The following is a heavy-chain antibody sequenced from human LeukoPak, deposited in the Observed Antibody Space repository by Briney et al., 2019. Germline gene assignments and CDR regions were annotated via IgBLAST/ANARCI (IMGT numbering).Heavy chain of an antibody. CDR3: ARVVRGPRDSSGNYYYFDN. V-gene: IGHV2-70*11. J-gene: IGHJ4*02. D-gene: IGHD3-22*01. Sequence: SGPTLVNPTQTLTLTCTFSGFSLTTGGMCVSWIRQPPGKALEWLARIDWDNDEYYSTSLKTRLTISKDTSKNQVALTMTNLDPVDTATYYCARVVRGPRDSSGNYYYFDNWGQGTLVTVSS. CDR1: GFSLTTGGMC. CDR2: IDWDNDE.